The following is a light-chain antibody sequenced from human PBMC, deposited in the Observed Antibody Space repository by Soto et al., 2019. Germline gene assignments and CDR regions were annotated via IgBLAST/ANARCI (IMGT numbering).Light chain of an antibody. CDR3: SSYTSSSTRV. J-gene: IGLJ3*02. CDR1: SSDVGGYNY. Sequence: QSALTQPASVSGSPGQSITISCTGTSSDVGGYNYVSWYQQHPGKAPKLMIYEVSNRPSGVSNRFSGSKSGNTASLTISGRQDEDEDDYYCSSYTSSSTRVFGGGTKLTVL. CDR2: EVS. V-gene: IGLV2-14*01.